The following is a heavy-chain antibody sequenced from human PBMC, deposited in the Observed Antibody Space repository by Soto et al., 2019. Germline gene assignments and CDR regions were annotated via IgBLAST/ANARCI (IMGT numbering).Heavy chain of an antibody. V-gene: IGHV3-74*01. CDR3: AKDRGEEGLKFLEWFGGMDV. CDR1: GFSVSNYW. Sequence: GGSLRLSCAASGFSVSNYWMNWVRQAPGKGLVWVSHIKSDGTTSYADSVEGRFTVSRDDAKNTFYLQMNGLRAEDTAVYYCAKDRGEEGLKFLEWFGGMDVWGHGTTVTVSS. D-gene: IGHD3-3*01. CDR2: IKSDGTT. J-gene: IGHJ6*02.